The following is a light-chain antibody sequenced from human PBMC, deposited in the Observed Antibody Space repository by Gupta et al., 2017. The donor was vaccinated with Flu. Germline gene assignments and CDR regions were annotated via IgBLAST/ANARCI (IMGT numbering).Light chain of an antibody. CDR3: NSRDNSGHLVV. CDR1: SLRNYY. J-gene: IGLJ1*01. V-gene: IGLV3-19*01. CDR2: GQD. Sequence: SSELTQDPAVSVALGQTVRITCQGDSLRNYYASWYQQKPGQAPVLVIYGQDNRPSGIPDRFSGSSSGNTASLTITGTQAEDEADYYCNSRDNSGHLVVFGTGTKVTVL.